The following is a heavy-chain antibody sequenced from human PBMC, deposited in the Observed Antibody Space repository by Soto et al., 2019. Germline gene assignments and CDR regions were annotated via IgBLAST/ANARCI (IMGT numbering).Heavy chain of an antibody. CDR1: GGSFSGYY. J-gene: IGHJ6*02. CDR3: ARGLGVYYYYGMDV. CDR2: INHSGST. Sequence: LSLTCAVYGGSFSGYYWSWIRQPPGKGLEWIGEINHSGSTNYNPSLKSRVTISVDTSKNQFSLKLSSVTAADTAVYYCARGLGVYYYYGMDVWGQGTTVTVSS. D-gene: IGHD2-8*01. V-gene: IGHV4-34*01.